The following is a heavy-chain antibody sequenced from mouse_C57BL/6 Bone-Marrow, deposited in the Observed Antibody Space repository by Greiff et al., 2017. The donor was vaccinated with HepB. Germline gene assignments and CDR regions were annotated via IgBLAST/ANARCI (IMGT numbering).Heavy chain of an antibody. CDR2: IDPSDSYT. D-gene: IGHD3-3*01. CDR1: GYTFTSYW. Sequence: QVQLQQPGAELVMPGASVKLSCKASGYTFTSYWMHWVKQRPGQGLEWIGEIDPSDSYTNYNQKFKGKSTLTVDKSSSTAYMQLSSLTSEDSAVYYCARRGLDYWGQGTTRTVSS. J-gene: IGHJ2*01. V-gene: IGHV1-69*01. CDR3: ARRGLDY.